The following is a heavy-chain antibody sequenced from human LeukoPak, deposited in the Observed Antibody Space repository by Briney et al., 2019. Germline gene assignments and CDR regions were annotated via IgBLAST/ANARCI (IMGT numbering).Heavy chain of an antibody. CDR1: GGSFSGYY. CDR3: ARARSWLPIDY. J-gene: IGHJ4*02. CDR2: INHSGST. Sequence: SGTLSLTCAVYGGSFSGYYWSWIRQPPGKGLEWIGEINHSGSTNHNPSLKSRVTISVDTSKNQISLKLSSVTAADTAVYYCARARSWLPIDYWGQGTLVTVSS. V-gene: IGHV4-34*01. D-gene: IGHD6-13*01.